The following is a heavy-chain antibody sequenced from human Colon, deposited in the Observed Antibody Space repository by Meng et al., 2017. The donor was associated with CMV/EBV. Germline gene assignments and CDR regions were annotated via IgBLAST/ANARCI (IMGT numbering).Heavy chain of an antibody. Sequence: GESLKISCAASGFTFSSYSMNWVRQVPGKGLEWLAKIKHDGHEEKYLDSVEGRFTISRDNSKNSLYLQMNSLRVDDTGLYYCVRSTGWNSYFDFWGQGVQVTVSS. V-gene: IGHV3-7*03. J-gene: IGHJ4*02. CDR3: VRSTGWNSYFDF. CDR1: GFTFSSYS. D-gene: IGHD1-7*01. CDR2: IKHDGHEE.